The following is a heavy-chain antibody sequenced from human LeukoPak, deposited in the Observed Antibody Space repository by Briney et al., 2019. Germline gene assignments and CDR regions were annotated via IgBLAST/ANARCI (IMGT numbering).Heavy chain of an antibody. J-gene: IGHJ4*02. D-gene: IGHD2-15*01. Sequence: SGGSLRLSCAASGFTVSSNYMSWVRRAPGKGLEWVSVIYSGGSTYYADSVKGRFTISRDNSKNTLYLQMNSLRAEDTAVYYCAKQLGYCSDGSCYFPYWGQGTLVTVSS. CDR2: IYSGGST. V-gene: IGHV3-53*01. CDR3: AKQLGYCSDGSCYFPY. CDR1: GFTVSSNY.